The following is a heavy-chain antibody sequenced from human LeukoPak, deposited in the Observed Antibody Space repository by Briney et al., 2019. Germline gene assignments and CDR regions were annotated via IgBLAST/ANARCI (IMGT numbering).Heavy chain of an antibody. Sequence: GALRLSCAASGFIFSSYWMSWGRQAPGEGLEWVANIKQDGSEEVYVDSVRGRFTISRDNAKNSLFLQMNTLRAEDTAVYYCARDPYSSTWSYGMDVWGQGTTVTVSS. D-gene: IGHD6-6*01. J-gene: IGHJ6*02. V-gene: IGHV3-7*05. CDR2: IKQDGSEE. CDR1: GFIFSSYW. CDR3: ARDPYSSTWSYGMDV.